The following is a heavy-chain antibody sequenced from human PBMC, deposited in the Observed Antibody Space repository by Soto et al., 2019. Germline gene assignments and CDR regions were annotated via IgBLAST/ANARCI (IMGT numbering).Heavy chain of an antibody. CDR1: GGSIGSYH. CDR3: ARDTVLTGMFDL. V-gene: IGHV4-59*01. CDR2: VYYTGTT. Sequence: SETLSLTCTVSGGSIGSYHWSWVRQPPGKGLEWIASVYYTGTTNYNPSLGSRVTISIDAPENQISLKLTSVTAADTAFYYCARDTVLTGMFDLWGQGTLVTVS. D-gene: IGHD4-17*01. J-gene: IGHJ5*02.